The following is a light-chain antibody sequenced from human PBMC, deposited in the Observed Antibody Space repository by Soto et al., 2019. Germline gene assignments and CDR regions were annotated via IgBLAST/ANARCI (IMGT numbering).Light chain of an antibody. V-gene: IGKV1-5*03. Sequence: DIQMTQSPSTLSASVGDRVTITCRASQSVDTCLAWYQQKPGKDPHLLIYKASSLEIGVPSRFSGSGSVTEFTLTISSLQPDDFATYYCQQFYRYPWTFGQGTKVEIK. CDR1: QSVDTC. CDR2: KAS. CDR3: QQFYRYPWT. J-gene: IGKJ1*01.